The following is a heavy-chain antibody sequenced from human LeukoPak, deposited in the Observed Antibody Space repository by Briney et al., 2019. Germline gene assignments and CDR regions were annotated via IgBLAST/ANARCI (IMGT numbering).Heavy chain of an antibody. V-gene: IGHV4-59*01. CDR2: MFYTGSG. J-gene: IGHJ5*02. CDR1: GGSMSNYY. D-gene: IGHD5-18*01. CDR3: ATNLPGYSYGYWVA. Sequence: SETLSLTCTVSGGSMSNYYWNWIRQPPGKGLEWIGYMFYTGSGKYNPSLKSRVTISVDTSKRQISLKLTSVTAADTAVYCCATNLPGYSYGYWVAWGQGTLVTVSS.